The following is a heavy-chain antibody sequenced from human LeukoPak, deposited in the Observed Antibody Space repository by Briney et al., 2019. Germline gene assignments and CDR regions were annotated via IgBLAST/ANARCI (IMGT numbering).Heavy chain of an antibody. D-gene: IGHD3-22*01. Sequence: GGSLRLSCAASGFTFSSYSMNWVRQAPGKGLEWLSSISSSSSYIYYADSVKGRFTISRDNAKKSLYLQMNSLRAEDTAVYYCARDPDYYDSSGYSDDAFDIWGQGTMVTVSS. J-gene: IGHJ3*02. CDR2: ISSSSSYI. CDR3: ARDPDYYDSSGYSDDAFDI. V-gene: IGHV3-21*01. CDR1: GFTFSSYS.